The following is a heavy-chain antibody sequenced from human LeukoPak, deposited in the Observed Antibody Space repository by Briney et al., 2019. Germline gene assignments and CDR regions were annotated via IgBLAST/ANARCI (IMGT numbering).Heavy chain of an antibody. D-gene: IGHD3-10*01. V-gene: IGHV3-9*01. CDR2: ISWNSGSI. Sequence: PGRSLRLSCAASGFTFDDYAMHLVRQAPGKGLEWVSGISWNSGSIGYADSVKGRFTISRDNAKNSLYLQMNSLRAEDTALYYCAKGPAGTGRTYNWFDPWGQGTLVTVSS. CDR3: AKGPAGTGRTYNWFDP. J-gene: IGHJ5*02. CDR1: GFTFDDYA.